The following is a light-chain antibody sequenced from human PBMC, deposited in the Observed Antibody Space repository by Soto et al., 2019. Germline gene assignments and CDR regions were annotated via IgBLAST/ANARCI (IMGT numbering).Light chain of an antibody. J-gene: IGKJ4*01. CDR2: AAS. CDR1: QDIRTY. V-gene: IGKV1-12*01. CDR3: QQGDSFPRT. Sequence: DIQMTQSPASVSASVGDRVTITCRASQDIRTYLAWYQQKPGKAPELLIYAASSLQSGVPSRFSGGGSGRDFTLTIISRQPEDFATYYCQQGDSFPRTFGGGTKVDIK.